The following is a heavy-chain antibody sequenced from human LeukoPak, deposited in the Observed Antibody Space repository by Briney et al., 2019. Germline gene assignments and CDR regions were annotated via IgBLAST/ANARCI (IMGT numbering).Heavy chain of an antibody. CDR1: GLTFSRYA. CDR2: ISGSGGST. V-gene: IGHV3-23*01. D-gene: IGHD3-22*01. J-gene: IGHJ4*02. CDR3: AKAPNYYDSSGYYLS. Sequence: PGGSLRLSCAVSGLTFSRYAMSWVRQAPGKGLEWVSAISGSGGSTYYADSVKGRFTISRDNSKNTLYLQMNSLRAEDTAVYYCAKAPNYYDSSGYYLSWGQGTLVTVSS.